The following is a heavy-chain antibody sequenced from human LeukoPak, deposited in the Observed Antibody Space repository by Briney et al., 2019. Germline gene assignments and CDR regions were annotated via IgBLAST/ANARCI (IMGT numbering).Heavy chain of an antibody. Sequence: PGGSLRLSCAASGFTFDDYAMHWVRQAPGKGLEWVSGVSWNSGRIDYADSVKGRFTISRDNAKNSLDLQMNSLRAEDTALYYCVKVWGGNRGAFHYWGQGTLVTVSS. J-gene: IGHJ4*02. V-gene: IGHV3-9*01. CDR2: VSWNSGRI. CDR1: GFTFDDYA. D-gene: IGHD2/OR15-2a*01. CDR3: VKVWGGNRGAFHY.